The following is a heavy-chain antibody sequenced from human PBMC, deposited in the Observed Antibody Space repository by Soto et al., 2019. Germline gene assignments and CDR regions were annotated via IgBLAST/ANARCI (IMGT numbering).Heavy chain of an antibody. CDR2: FDPEDGQT. Sequence: ASVKVSCKVSGYSLTELSIHWVRQAPEKGLEWMGSFDPEDGQTINKQKFQDRVTMTGDTSSDTGYMELSNLRSEDTAIYYCATSLELPLGVDIWGQGTTVTVSS. J-gene: IGHJ6*02. D-gene: IGHD1-7*01. CDR3: ATSLELPLGVDI. CDR1: GYSLTELS. V-gene: IGHV1-24*01.